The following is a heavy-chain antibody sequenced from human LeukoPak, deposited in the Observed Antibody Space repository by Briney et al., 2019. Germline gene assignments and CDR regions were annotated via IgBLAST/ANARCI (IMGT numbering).Heavy chain of an antibody. CDR2: IYYSGST. D-gene: IGHD2-2*01. V-gene: IGHV4-39*07. Sequence: PSETLSLTCSVSGGSISSSSYYWGWIRQPPGKGLEWIGSIYYSGSTYYNPSLKSRVTISVDTSKNQFSLKLSSVTAADTAVYYCARIWVVPRNYYYYYMDVWGKGTTVTVSS. CDR1: GGSISSSSYY. CDR3: ARIWVVPRNYYYYYMDV. J-gene: IGHJ6*03.